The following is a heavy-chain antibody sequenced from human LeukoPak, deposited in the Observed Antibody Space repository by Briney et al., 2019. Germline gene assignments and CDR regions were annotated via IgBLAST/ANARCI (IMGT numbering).Heavy chain of an antibody. V-gene: IGHV1-69*01. D-gene: IGHD5-18*01. Sequence: SVKVSCKASGGTFSSYAISWVRQAPGQGLEWMGGIIPIFGTANYAQKFQGRVTITADESTSTAYMELSSLRSEDTAVYYCARVSDTAMVYYYYGMDVWGQGTTVTVSS. CDR3: ARVSDTAMVYYYYGMDV. CDR1: GGTFSSYA. J-gene: IGHJ6*02. CDR2: IIPIFGTA.